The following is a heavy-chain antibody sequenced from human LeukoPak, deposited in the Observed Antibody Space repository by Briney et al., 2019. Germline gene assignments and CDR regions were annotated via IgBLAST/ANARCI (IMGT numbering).Heavy chain of an antibody. CDR2: IYYSGGT. J-gene: IGHJ4*02. D-gene: IGHD1-26*01. V-gene: IGHV4-59*08. CDR1: GGPISGYY. Sequence: SETLSLTCTVSGGPISGYYWSWIRQPPGKGLEWIGYIYYSGGTNYNPSLKSRVTISVDTSKNQFSLKLSSVTAADTAVYYCARLGFSNSGSYLAPSDYWGQGTLVTVSS. CDR3: ARLGFSNSGSYLAPSDY.